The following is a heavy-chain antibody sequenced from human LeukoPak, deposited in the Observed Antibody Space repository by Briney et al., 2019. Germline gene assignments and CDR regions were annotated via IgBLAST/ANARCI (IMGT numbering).Heavy chain of an antibody. J-gene: IGHJ4*02. D-gene: IGHD3-10*01. CDR1: GFTFSAYT. Sequence: RGSLRLSCSASGFTFSAYTMNWVRAAPGKGLDWFSSVSPRVGSTFYGDSVKGRATISRDNAKNSLYLEMSSVRAEDTAVYFCVRDAPGQSGAGGYWGQGTLVTVSS. V-gene: IGHV3-21*01. CDR2: VSPRVGST. CDR3: VRDAPGQSGAGGY.